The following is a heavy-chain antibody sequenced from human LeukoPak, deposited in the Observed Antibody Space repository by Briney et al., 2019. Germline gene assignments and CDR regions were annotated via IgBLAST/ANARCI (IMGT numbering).Heavy chain of an antibody. Sequence: GGSLRLSCTASGFTFGDYAMSWVRQAPGKGLEWVGFIRSKTHGGTTEYAASVKGRFSISRDDSKSIAYLQMNSLKTEDTAVYYCTRDGIPETNWSGYYVNYWGQGTLVTVSS. CDR3: TRDGIPETNWSGYYVNY. CDR2: IRSKTHGGTT. J-gene: IGHJ4*02. CDR1: GFTFGDYA. D-gene: IGHD3-3*01. V-gene: IGHV3-49*04.